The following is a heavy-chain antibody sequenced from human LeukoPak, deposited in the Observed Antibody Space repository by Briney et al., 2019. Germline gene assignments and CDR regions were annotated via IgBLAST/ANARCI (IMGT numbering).Heavy chain of an antibody. CDR3: ARGNEASPFDY. CDR2: IYYSGST. Sequence: SSETLSLTCTVSGGSISSSSYYWGWIRQPPGKGLEWIGSIYYSGSTYYNPSLKSRVTISVDTSKNQFSLKLSSVTAADTAVYYCARGNEASPFDYWGQGTLVTVSS. CDR1: GGSISSSSYY. D-gene: IGHD1-1*01. J-gene: IGHJ4*02. V-gene: IGHV4-39*07.